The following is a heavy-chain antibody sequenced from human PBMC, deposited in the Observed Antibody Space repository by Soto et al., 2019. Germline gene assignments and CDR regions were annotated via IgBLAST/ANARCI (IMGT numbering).Heavy chain of an antibody. Sequence: QVQLQESGPGLVKPSQTLSLTCTVSGGSISSGGYYWSWIRQHPGKGLEWIGYIYYSGSTYYNPSLKSRVTISVDTSKNQFSLKLSAVTAADTAVYYCARGLLGHDFWSGHFDYWGQGTLVTVSS. CDR3: ARGLLGHDFWSGHFDY. CDR1: GGSISSGGYY. V-gene: IGHV4-31*03. CDR2: IYYSGST. J-gene: IGHJ4*02. D-gene: IGHD3-3*01.